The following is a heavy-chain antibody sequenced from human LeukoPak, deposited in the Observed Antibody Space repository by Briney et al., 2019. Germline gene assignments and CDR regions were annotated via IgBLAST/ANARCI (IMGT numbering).Heavy chain of an antibody. CDR3: ARAEKAVTGTLDY. CDR1: GDSISNYY. CDR2: MYNRGST. D-gene: IGHD6-19*01. Sequence: PSETLSLTCTVSGDSISNYYWSWIPQSPGKELEWIGYMYNRGSTIYNPSLKSRVTISTDTSKNQFSLRLTSVTAADTAVYYCARAEKAVTGTLDYWGQGTLITVSS. J-gene: IGHJ4*02. V-gene: IGHV4-59*01.